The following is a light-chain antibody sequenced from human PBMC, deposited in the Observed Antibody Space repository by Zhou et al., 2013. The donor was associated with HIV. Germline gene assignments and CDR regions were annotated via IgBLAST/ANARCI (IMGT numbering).Light chain of an antibody. V-gene: IGKV1-5*03. CDR3: QQYHSSSQT. CDR2: KAS. J-gene: IGKJ1*01. Sequence: DIQMTQSPSTLSASVGDRVTISCRASQDIGRWLAWYQQKPGKAPNLLIYKASRLESGVPSRFSGSGSGTEFTLTITSLQPDDFATYYCQQYHSSSQTFGQGTKVDIK. CDR1: QDIGRW.